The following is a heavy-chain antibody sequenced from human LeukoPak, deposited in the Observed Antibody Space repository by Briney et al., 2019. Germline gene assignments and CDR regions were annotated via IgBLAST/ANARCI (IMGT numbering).Heavy chain of an antibody. Sequence: QPGGSLRLSCAASGFTVTSNYMSWVRQAPGKGLQWVSVIFSGGSTYYADSVRGRFTASRDNSKNTLFLQMSSLRADDTVVYYCARARIVGATRYFDYWGQGTLVTVSS. CDR2: IFSGGST. CDR1: GFTVTSNY. V-gene: IGHV3-53*01. J-gene: IGHJ4*02. CDR3: ARARIVGATRYFDY. D-gene: IGHD1-26*01.